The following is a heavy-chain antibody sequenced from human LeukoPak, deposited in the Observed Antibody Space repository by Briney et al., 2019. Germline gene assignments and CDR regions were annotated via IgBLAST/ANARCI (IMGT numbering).Heavy chain of an antibody. CDR2: IYTSGST. CDR3: ARDIQYYYYGMDV. J-gene: IGHJ6*02. Sequence: KPSETLSLTCTVPGGSISSYYWSWIRQPAGKGLEWIGRIYTSGSTSYNPSLKSRVTMSVDTSKNQFSLKLSSVTAADTAVYYCARDIQYYYYGMDVWGQGTTVTVSS. CDR1: GGSISSYY. V-gene: IGHV4-4*07. D-gene: IGHD2-21*01.